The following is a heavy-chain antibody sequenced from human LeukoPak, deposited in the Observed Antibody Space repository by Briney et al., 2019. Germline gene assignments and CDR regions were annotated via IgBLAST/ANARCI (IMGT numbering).Heavy chain of an antibody. J-gene: IGHJ4*02. Sequence: GGSLRLSCAASGFTFSSYGMHWVRQAPGKGLEWVAVISYDGSNKYYADSVKGRLTISRDNSKNTLYLQMNSLRAEDTAVYYCAKDLPSTYGSGSYYNDFDYWGQGTLVTVSS. CDR3: AKDLPSTYGSGSYYNDFDY. CDR1: GFTFSSYG. V-gene: IGHV3-30*18. CDR2: ISYDGSNK. D-gene: IGHD3-10*01.